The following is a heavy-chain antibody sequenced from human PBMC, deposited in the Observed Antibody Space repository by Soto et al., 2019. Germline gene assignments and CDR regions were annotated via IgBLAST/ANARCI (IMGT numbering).Heavy chain of an antibody. V-gene: IGHV1-69*06. D-gene: IGHD1-26*01. J-gene: IGHJ4*02. CDR1: GGTFSSYA. CDR3: ARGWWELGKEGFFDY. Sequence: QVQLVQSGADVKKPGSSVKVSCKASGGTFSSYAISWVRQAPGQGLEWMGGIIPIFGTANYAQKFQGRVTITADKSTSTAYMELRSLRSEDTAVYYCARGWWELGKEGFFDYCGQGTLVTVSS. CDR2: IIPIFGTA.